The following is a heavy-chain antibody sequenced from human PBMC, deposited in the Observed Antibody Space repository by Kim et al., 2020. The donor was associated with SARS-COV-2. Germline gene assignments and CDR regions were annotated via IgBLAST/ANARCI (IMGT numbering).Heavy chain of an antibody. D-gene: IGHD6-13*01. Sequence: RYSPSCQGQVTISVDKSSSTAYLQWTSLKASDTAMYYCARQDSSWYGFDYWGQGTLVTVSS. CDR3: ARQDSSWYGFDY. V-gene: IGHV5-51*01. J-gene: IGHJ4*02.